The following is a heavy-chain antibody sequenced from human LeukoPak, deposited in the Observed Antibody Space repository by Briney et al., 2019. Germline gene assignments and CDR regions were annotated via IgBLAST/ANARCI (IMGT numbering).Heavy chain of an antibody. J-gene: IGHJ4*02. CDR1: GFSLSTSGVG. Sequence: SGPTLVKPTQTLTLTRTFSGFSLSTSGVGVGWIRQPPGKALEWRALIYWDDDKRYSPSLESRLTITKDTSKNQVVLTMTNMDPVDTATYYCAHSRSMVHYFDYWGQGTLVTVSS. V-gene: IGHV2-5*02. CDR2: IYWDDDK. CDR3: AHSRSMVHYFDY. D-gene: IGHD3-10*01.